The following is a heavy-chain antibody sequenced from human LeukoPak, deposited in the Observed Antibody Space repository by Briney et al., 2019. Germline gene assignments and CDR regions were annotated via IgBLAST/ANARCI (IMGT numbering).Heavy chain of an antibody. Sequence: SETLSLTCTVSGGSISSGGYYWSWIRQHPGKGLEWIGYIYYSGSTYYNPSLKSRVTISVDTSKNQFSLKLSSVTAADTAVYYCARAIAAELLYFDYWGQGTLVTVSS. J-gene: IGHJ4*02. CDR1: GGSISSGGYY. V-gene: IGHV4-31*03. D-gene: IGHD6-13*01. CDR3: ARAIAAELLYFDY. CDR2: IYYSGST.